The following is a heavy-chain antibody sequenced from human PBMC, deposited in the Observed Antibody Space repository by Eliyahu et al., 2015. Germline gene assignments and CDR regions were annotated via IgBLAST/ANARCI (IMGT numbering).Heavy chain of an antibody. CDR3: AKDSAPAGIATSPGENAFDI. CDR2: ISGSGGST. CDR1: GFXFXSXA. D-gene: IGHD6-13*01. Sequence: EVQLVESGGGLVQPGGSLRLSCAASGFXFXSXAXXWVRQAPGKGLEWVSAISGSGGSTYYADSVKGRFTISRDNSKNTLYLQMNSLRAEDTALYYCAKDSAPAGIATSPGENAFDIWGQGTMVTVSS. J-gene: IGHJ3*02. V-gene: IGHV3-23*04.